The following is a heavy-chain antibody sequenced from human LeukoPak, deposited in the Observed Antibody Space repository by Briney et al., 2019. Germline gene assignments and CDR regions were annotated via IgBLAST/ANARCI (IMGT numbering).Heavy chain of an antibody. Sequence: PGGSLRLSCAASGFTFRTYWMHWVRHAPGKGLVGVSRINTDGRSTIYADSVKGRFPVPRCNPQDPLYLQMNSLRAGHTAVYYRARGGTDIPLEPPGTPLDFWGQGALVNVSS. J-gene: IGHJ4*02. D-gene: IGHD2-21*02. CDR2: INTDGRST. V-gene: IGHV3-74*01. CDR3: ARGGTDIPLEPPGTPLDF. CDR1: GFTFRTYW.